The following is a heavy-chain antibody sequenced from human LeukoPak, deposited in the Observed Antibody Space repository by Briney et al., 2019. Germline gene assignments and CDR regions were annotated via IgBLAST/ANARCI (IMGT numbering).Heavy chain of an antibody. CDR2: IYYSGST. CDR1: GGSISSYY. J-gene: IGHJ4*02. V-gene: IGHV4-59*12. Sequence: TSETLSLTCTVSGGSISSYYWSWIRQPPGKGLEWIGYIYYSGSTNYKPSLKSRVTISVETSKNQSSLKLRSVTAADTAVYYCARERMYSSGWYFPHWGQGTLVTVSS. D-gene: IGHD6-19*01. CDR3: ARERMYSSGWYFPH.